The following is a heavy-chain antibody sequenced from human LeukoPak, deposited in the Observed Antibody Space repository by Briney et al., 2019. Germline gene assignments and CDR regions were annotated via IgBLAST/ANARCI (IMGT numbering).Heavy chain of an antibody. CDR3: AKDIGQWLDYYFDY. D-gene: IGHD6-19*01. J-gene: IGHJ4*02. CDR1: GFTFDAYS. Sequence: PGGSLSLSCAASGFTFDAYSMHWVRQAPGKRLWCVSGISWNSGNIGYADSVKGRFTISRDNAKNSLYLQMNSLRAEDTALYYCAKDIGQWLDYYFDYWGQGTLVTVSS. V-gene: IGHV3-9*01. CDR2: ISWNSGNI.